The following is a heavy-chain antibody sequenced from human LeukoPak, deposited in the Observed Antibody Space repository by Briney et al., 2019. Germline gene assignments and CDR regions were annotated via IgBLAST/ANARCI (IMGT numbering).Heavy chain of an antibody. CDR3: AREASGYSYGLDAFDI. CDR2: ISSSGSTI. D-gene: IGHD5-18*01. J-gene: IGHJ3*02. Sequence: GGSLRLSCAASGFTFSSYEMNWVRQAPGKGLEWVSYISSSGSTIYYADSVKGRFTISRDNAKNSLYLQMNSLRAEDTAVYYCAREASGYSYGLDAFDIWGQGTMVTVSS. V-gene: IGHV3-48*03. CDR1: GFTFSSYE.